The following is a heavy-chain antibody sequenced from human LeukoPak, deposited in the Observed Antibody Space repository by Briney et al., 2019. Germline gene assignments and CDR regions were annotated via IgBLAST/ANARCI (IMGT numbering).Heavy chain of an antibody. CDR3: ARDLYSSGWYMDY. V-gene: IGHV3-11*01. Sequence: GGFLRLSCAASGFTFSDYYMTWIRQAPGKGLEWVSYISTSGTTIYYADSVKDRFTISRDNAKNSLYLQMNSLRAEDTAVYYCARDLYSSGWYMDYWGQGTLVTVSS. CDR2: ISTSGTTI. J-gene: IGHJ4*02. D-gene: IGHD6-19*01. CDR1: GFTFSDYY.